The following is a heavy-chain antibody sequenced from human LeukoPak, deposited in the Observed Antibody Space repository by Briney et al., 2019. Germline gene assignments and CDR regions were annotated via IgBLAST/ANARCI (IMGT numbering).Heavy chain of an antibody. V-gene: IGHV3-7*01. CDR1: GFTFSDYW. CDR3: ARRGYYYDSSGYYLGGFDY. CDR2: IKQDGSEK. D-gene: IGHD3-22*01. J-gene: IGHJ4*02. Sequence: QTGGSLRLSCAASGFTFSDYWMSWVRQAPGKGLEWVANIKQDGSEKYYVDSVKGRFTISRDNAKNSLYLQMNSLRAEDTAVYYCARRGYYYDSSGYYLGGFDYWGQGTLVTVSS.